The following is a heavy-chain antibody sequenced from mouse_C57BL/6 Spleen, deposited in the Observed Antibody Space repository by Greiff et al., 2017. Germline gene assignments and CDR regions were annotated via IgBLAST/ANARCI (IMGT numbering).Heavy chain of an antibody. Sequence: VKLQESGAELVRPGASVKLSCKASGYTFTDYYITWVKQRPGQGLEWIARIYPGSGNTYYNEKFKGKATLTAEKSSSTAYMQLSSLTSEDSAVYFCARRFSFDDAYAMGYWGQRTSVTAS. J-gene: IGHJ4*01. CDR1: GYTFTDYY. CDR2: IYPGSGNT. D-gene: IGHD2-12*01. V-gene: IGHV1-76*01. CDR3: ARRFSFDDAYAMGY.